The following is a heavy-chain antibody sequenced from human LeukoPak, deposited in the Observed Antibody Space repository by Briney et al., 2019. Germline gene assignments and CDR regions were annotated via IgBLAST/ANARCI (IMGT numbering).Heavy chain of an antibody. CDR2: IKQDGSEK. CDR1: GFTFSSYW. Sequence: PGGSLRLSCAASGFTFSSYWMSWVRQAPGKGLEGVANIKQDGSEKYYVDSVKGRFTISRDNAKNSLYLQMNSLRAEDTAVYYCARSDYGDYQPPYYFDYWGQGTLVTVSS. V-gene: IGHV3-7*01. D-gene: IGHD4-17*01. CDR3: ARSDYGDYQPPYYFDY. J-gene: IGHJ4*02.